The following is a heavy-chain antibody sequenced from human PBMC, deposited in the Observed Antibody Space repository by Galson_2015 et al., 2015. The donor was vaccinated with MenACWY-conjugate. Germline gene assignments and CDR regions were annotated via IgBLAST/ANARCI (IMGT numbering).Heavy chain of an antibody. CDR2: VSFDGSNK. D-gene: IGHD6-25*01. J-gene: IGHJ4*02. Sequence: SLRLSCAVSGFTFSSYGMHWVRQAPGKGLEWVAVVSFDGSNKYYADSVKGRFTISRDNSKNTLSLQMNSLRVEDTAVYYCGKERSGTAVFDYWGQGTLVTVSS. CDR3: GKERSGTAVFDY. V-gene: IGHV3-30*18. CDR1: GFTFSSYG.